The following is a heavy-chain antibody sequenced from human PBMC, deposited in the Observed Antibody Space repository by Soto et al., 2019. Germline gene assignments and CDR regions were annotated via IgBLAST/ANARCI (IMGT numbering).Heavy chain of an antibody. J-gene: IGHJ6*02. V-gene: IGHV4-34*01. D-gene: IGHD5-18*01. CDR2: INHNGST. CDR3: ARGGYSYGYGSYYYGMDV. CDR1: GGSFSGYY. Sequence: SETLSLTCAVYGGSFSGYYWSWIRQPPGKGLEWIGEINHNGSTNYNPSLKSRVTISVDTSKNQFSLKLSSVTAADTAVYYCARGGYSYGYGSYYYGMDVWGQGTTVTVSS.